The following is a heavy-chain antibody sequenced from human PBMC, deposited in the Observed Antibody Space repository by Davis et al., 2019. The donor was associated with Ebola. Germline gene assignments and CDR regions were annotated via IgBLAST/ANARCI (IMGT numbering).Heavy chain of an antibody. D-gene: IGHD5-18*01. CDR3: ARDVGHKAMVVYYYYMDV. CDR1: GFTFSSYW. CDR2: IKQDGSEK. Sequence: GGSLRLSCAASGFTFSSYWMSWVRQAPGKGLEWVANIKQDGSEKYYVDSVKGRFTISRDNAKNSLYLQMNSLRAEDTAVYYCARDVGHKAMVVYYYYMDVWGKGTTVTVSS. V-gene: IGHV3-7*03. J-gene: IGHJ6*03.